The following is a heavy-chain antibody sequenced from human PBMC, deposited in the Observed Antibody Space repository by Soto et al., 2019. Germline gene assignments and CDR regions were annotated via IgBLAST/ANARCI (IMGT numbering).Heavy chain of an antibody. CDR3: TTDSYSSITIVRFDY. V-gene: IGHV4-59*01. D-gene: IGHD2-2*01. CDR1: GGSISRYY. CDR2: IHYSGSA. Sequence: SETLSLTCTVSGGSISRYYWSWVRQPPGKGLEWIGSIHYSGSAANNPSLKSRVTMLVDTSKNQFSLRLTSVTAADTAVYYCTTDSYSSITIVRFDYWGHGTLVTVSS. J-gene: IGHJ4*01.